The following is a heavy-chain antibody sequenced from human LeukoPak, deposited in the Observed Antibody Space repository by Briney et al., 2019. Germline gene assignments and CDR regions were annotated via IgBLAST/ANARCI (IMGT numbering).Heavy chain of an antibody. V-gene: IGHV5-51*01. CDR2: IYPDESNI. Sequence: GEPLKISCKGSGYSFPTYWIAWVRQMPGKGLEWMGIIYPDESNIRYSPSFQGQVTISADKSISPAYLHRSSLKASDTDMYYCAIPPSRGYSSSFEYWGQGTLVTVSS. D-gene: IGHD2-2*03. CDR1: GYSFPTYW. CDR3: AIPPSRGYSSSFEY. J-gene: IGHJ4*02.